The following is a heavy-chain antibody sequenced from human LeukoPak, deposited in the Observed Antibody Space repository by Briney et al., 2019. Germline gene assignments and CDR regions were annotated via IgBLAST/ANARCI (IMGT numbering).Heavy chain of an antibody. D-gene: IGHD3-10*01. CDR3: ARETSGHHDY. V-gene: IGHV3-33*01. Sequence: GRSLRLSCAASGFTFSSYGMHWVRQAPGKGLEWVAVIWYDGSNKYYADSVKGRFTISRDNSKNTMYLQMNSLRAEDTAVYYCARETSGHHDYWGQGTLVTVSS. CDR2: IWYDGSNK. CDR1: GFTFSSYG. J-gene: IGHJ4*02.